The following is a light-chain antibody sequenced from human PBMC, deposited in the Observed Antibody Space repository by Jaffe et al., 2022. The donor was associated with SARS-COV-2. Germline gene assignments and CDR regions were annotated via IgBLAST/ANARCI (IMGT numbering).Light chain of an antibody. CDR3: SSYTSSSSPVV. CDR1: SSDVGGYKY. CDR2: DVR. V-gene: IGLV2-14*01. J-gene: IGLJ2*01. Sequence: QSALTQPASVSGSPGQSITISCTGTSSDVGGYKYVSWYQLHPGKAPKLIIYDVRYRPSGVSYRFSGSNSGNTASLTISGLQAEDEGEYYCSSYTSSSSPVVFGGGTKLTVL.